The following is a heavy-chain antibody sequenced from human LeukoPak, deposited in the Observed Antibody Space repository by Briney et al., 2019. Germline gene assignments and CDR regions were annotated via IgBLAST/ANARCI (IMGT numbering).Heavy chain of an antibody. D-gene: IGHD2-2*01. CDR1: GFTFSSYG. CDR3: ARLFRVVVPAANTHFDY. J-gene: IGHJ4*02. Sequence: GGSLRLSCAASGFTFSSYGMHWVRQAPGKGLEWVAVIWYDGSNKYYADSVKGRFTISRDNSKNTLYLQMNSLRAEDTAVYYCARLFRVVVPAANTHFDYWGQGTLVTVSS. CDR2: IWYDGSNK. V-gene: IGHV3-33*01.